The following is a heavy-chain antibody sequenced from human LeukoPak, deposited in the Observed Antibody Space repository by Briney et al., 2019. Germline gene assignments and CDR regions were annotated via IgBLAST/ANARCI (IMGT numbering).Heavy chain of an antibody. Sequence: PGRSLRLSCAASGFTFDDYAMHWVRQAPGKGLEWVSGVSWNSGRIGYADSVKGRFTISRDNAKNSLYLRMNSLRAEDTALYYCAKVGRSSDAFDIWGQGTMVTVSS. V-gene: IGHV3-9*01. CDR3: AKVGRSSDAFDI. J-gene: IGHJ3*02. D-gene: IGHD3-16*01. CDR1: GFTFDDYA. CDR2: VSWNSGRI.